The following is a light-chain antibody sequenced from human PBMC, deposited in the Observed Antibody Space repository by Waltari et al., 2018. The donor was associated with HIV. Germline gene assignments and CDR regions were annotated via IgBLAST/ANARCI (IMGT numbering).Light chain of an antibody. J-gene: IGKJ3*01. CDR1: QTMGDS. Sequence: DIQLTQSLSPLSASVGDRVPITRRASQTMGDSVNWYQQKPGEPPKLLIYSATSLQPGVPSRFSGSGSGTDFALTISSLQPEDFAIYYCEQIYTFPLFTFGPGTKVDIK. CDR3: EQIYTFPLFT. CDR2: SAT. V-gene: IGKV1-39*01.